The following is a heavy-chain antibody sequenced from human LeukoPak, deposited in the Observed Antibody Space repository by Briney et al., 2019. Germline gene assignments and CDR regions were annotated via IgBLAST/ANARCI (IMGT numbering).Heavy chain of an antibody. D-gene: IGHD5-12*01. CDR3: AGGYSDYDFFDS. CDR2: ISPSGGST. V-gene: IGHV3-23*01. Sequence: GGSLRLSCTTSGLTFSNCVMTWVRQSPGKGLEWVSSISPSGGSTFYADSVKGRFTISRDNSKNTLYLQMSSLGAEDTAAYYCAGGYSDYDFFDSWGQGTLVTVYS. CDR1: GLTFSNCV. J-gene: IGHJ4*02.